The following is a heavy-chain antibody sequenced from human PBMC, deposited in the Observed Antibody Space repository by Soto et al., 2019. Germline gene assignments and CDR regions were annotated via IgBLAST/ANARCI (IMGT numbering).Heavy chain of an antibody. V-gene: IGHV3-21*01. Sequence: GGSLRLSCAASGFTFSSYSMNWVRQAPGKGLEWVSSISSSSSYIYYADSVKGRFTISRDNAKNSLYLQMNSLRAEDTAGYYCARAGPLPTIFGVDTLGGVGYMDVWGKGTTVTVSS. CDR3: ARAGPLPTIFGVDTLGGVGYMDV. D-gene: IGHD3-3*01. CDR1: GFTFSSYS. J-gene: IGHJ6*03. CDR2: ISSSSSYI.